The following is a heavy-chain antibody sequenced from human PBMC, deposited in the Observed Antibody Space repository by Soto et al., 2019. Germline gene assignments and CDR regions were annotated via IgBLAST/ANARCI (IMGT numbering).Heavy chain of an antibody. D-gene: IGHD1-1*01. J-gene: IGHJ5*02. Sequence: LSLTCTVSGGSISSGGYYWSWIRQHPGKGLEWIGYIYYSGSTYYNPSLKSRVTISVDTSKNQFSLKLSSVTAADTAVYYCARDRGDTTGTTPYNWFDPWGQGTLVTVSS. V-gene: IGHV4-31*03. CDR3: ARDRGDTTGTTPYNWFDP. CDR1: GGSISSGGYY. CDR2: IYYSGST.